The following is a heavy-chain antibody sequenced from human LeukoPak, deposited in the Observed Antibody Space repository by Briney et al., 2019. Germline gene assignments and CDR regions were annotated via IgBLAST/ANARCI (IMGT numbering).Heavy chain of an antibody. CDR1: GFTFNNYA. CDR2: ISDTGVGT. D-gene: IGHD6-13*01. V-gene: IGHV3-23*01. Sequence: PGGSLRLSCAVSGFTFNNYAMSWVRQAPGRGLDWVSSISDTGVGTYYADSVKGRFTISRDNSKDTLYLQMHSLRAEDTAIYYCAKDSQVGYGSSWYYYFDYWGQGTRVIVSS. CDR3: AKDSQVGYGSSWYYYFDY. J-gene: IGHJ4*02.